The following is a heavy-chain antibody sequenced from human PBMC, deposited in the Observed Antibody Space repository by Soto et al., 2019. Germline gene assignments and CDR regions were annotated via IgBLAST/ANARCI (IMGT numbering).Heavy chain of an antibody. Sequence: GPSVKVSCKASGYTFTSYYMHWVRQAPGQGLEWMGIINPSGGSTSYAQKFQGRVTMTRDTSTSTVYMELSSLRSEDTAVYYCARGPVGGYYDSSGYLTNFDYWGQGTLVTVSS. CDR3: ARGPVGGYYDSSGYLTNFDY. CDR2: INPSGGST. J-gene: IGHJ4*02. D-gene: IGHD3-22*01. CDR1: GYTFTSYY. V-gene: IGHV1-46*03.